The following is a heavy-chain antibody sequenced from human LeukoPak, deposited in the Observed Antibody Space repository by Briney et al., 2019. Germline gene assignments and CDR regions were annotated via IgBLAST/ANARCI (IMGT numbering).Heavy chain of an antibody. CDR1: VFIVSSNY. J-gene: IGHJ6*02. D-gene: IGHD3-3*01. CDR2: IYSGGST. CDR3: ARDVYDFWSGSHYGMDV. Sequence: GGSLRLSCAASVFIVSSNYMSWVRQAPGKGLEGVAVIYSGGSTYYADSVKGRFTISRDNSKNTLYLQMNSQRAGDTAVYYCARDVYDFWSGSHYGMDVWGQGTTVTVSS. V-gene: IGHV3-53*01.